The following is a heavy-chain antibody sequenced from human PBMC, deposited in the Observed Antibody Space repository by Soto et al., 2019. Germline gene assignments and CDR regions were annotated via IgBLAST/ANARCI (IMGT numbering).Heavy chain of an antibody. CDR1: GYTFTSYG. Sequence: ASVKVSCKASGYTFTSYGISWVRQAPGQRLEWMGWINAGNGNTKYSQKFQGRVTITRDTSASTAYMELSSLTSEDTAVYYCASSYYGSGNPKDYYYGMDVWGQGTTVTVSS. J-gene: IGHJ6*02. CDR3: ASSYYGSGNPKDYYYGMDV. D-gene: IGHD3-10*01. CDR2: INAGNGNT. V-gene: IGHV1-3*01.